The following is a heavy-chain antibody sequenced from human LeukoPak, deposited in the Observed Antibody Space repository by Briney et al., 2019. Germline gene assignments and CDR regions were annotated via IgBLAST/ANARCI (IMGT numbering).Heavy chain of an antibody. V-gene: IGHV3-30*18. CDR1: GFTFSSYG. CDR2: ISYDGSNK. D-gene: IGHD3-22*01. CDR3: AKEGPAYYYDSSGYYYAPNYGMDV. J-gene: IGHJ6*02. Sequence: GGSLRLSCAASGFTFSSYGTHWVCQAPGKGLEWVAVISYDGSNKYYADSVKGRFTISRDNSKNTLYLQMNSPRAEDTAVYYCAKEGPAYYYDSSGYYYAPNYGMDVWGQGTTVTVSS.